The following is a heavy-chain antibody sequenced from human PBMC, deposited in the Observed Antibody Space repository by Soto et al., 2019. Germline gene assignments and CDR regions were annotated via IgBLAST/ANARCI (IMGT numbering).Heavy chain of an antibody. D-gene: IGHD6-13*01. CDR3: AKDSRGIAAAGVDAFDI. J-gene: IGHJ3*02. CDR2: ISGSGGST. CDR1: GFTFSSYA. V-gene: IGHV3-23*01. Sequence: PGGSLRLSCAASGFTFSSYAMSWVRQAPGKGLEWVSAISGSGGSTYYADSVKGRFTISRDNSKNTLYLQMNSLRAEDTAVYYCAKDSRGIAAAGVDAFDIWGQGTMVTVSS.